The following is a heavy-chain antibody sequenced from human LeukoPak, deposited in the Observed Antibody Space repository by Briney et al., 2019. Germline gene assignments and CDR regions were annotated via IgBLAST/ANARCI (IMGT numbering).Heavy chain of an antibody. CDR1: GGSFSGYY. D-gene: IGHD4-17*01. CDR3: ARDRYGDYSFDY. CDR2: INHSGST. V-gene: IGHV4-34*01. J-gene: IGHJ4*02. Sequence: SETLSLTCAVYGGSFSGYYWSWIRQPPGKGLEWIGEINHSGSTNYNPSLKSRVTISVDTSKNQFSLKLSSVTAADTAVYYCARDRYGDYSFDYWGQGTLVTVSS.